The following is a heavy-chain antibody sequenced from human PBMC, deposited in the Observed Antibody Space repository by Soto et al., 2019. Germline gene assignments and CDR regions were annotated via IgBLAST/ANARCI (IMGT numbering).Heavy chain of an antibody. D-gene: IGHD3-22*01. CDR1: GGSISSSTYY. CDR2: IYHSGST. J-gene: IGHJ1*01. Sequence: QLQLQESGPGLVKPSETLSLTCTVSGGSISSSTYYWGWIRQPPGKGLEWIGSIYHSGSTYYNPSLKSRVTISVDTSKNQFSLKLSSVTAADTAVYYCATADSSGYGEYFQHWGQGTLVTVSS. V-gene: IGHV4-39*01. CDR3: ATADSSGYGEYFQH.